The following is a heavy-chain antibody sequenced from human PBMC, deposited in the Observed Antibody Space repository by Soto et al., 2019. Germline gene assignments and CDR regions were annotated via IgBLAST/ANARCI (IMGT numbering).Heavy chain of an antibody. CDR1: GGTLSTNA. V-gene: IGHV1-69*01. CDR3: ARGGFVAGLYNAMDA. Sequence: QVQLVQSGAEVKKPGSSVKVSCNASGGTLSTNAISWVRQAPGQGLEWMGAIIPIVGSPKYAKKFQGSVTNTADPPTRTIYLEMISLTSADTAVYSCARGGFVAGLYNAMDAWGQGTAVAVSS. CDR2: IIPIVGSP. J-gene: IGHJ6*02. D-gene: IGHD2-21*01.